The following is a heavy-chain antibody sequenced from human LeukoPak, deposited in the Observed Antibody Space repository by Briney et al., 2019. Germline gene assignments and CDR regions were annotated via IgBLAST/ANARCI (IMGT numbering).Heavy chain of an antibody. J-gene: IGHJ4*02. CDR1: GGSISSYY. Sequence: SETLSLTCTVAGGSISSYYWSWIRQPPGKGLEWIGYIYYSGSTNYNPSLKSRVTISVDTSKNQFSLKLSSVTAADTAVYYCARAAGWPGRDYFDYSGQGTLVTVSS. CDR3: ARAAGWPGRDYFDY. CDR2: IYYSGST. D-gene: IGHD6-19*01. V-gene: IGHV4-59*01.